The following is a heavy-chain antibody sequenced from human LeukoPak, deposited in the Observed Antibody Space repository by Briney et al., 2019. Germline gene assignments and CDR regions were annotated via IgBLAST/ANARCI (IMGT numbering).Heavy chain of an antibody. CDR3: ARVWYYYDSLYYFDY. CDR2: INPNSGGT. V-gene: IGHV1-2*04. J-gene: IGHJ4*02. CDR1: GYTFTGYY. D-gene: IGHD3-22*01. Sequence: GASVKVSCEASGYTFTGYYMHWVRQAPGQGLEWMGWINPNSGGTNYAQKFQGWVTMTRDTSISTAYMELSRLRSDDTAVYYCARVWYYYDSLYYFDYWGQGTLVTVSS.